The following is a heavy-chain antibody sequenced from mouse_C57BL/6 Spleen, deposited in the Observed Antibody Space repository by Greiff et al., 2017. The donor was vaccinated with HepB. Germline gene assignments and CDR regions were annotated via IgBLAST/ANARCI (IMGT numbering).Heavy chain of an antibody. J-gene: IGHJ2*01. Sequence: QVQLKESGAELVKPGASVTLSCKASGYTFTDYEMHWVKQTPVHGLEWIGAIYPGTGGTAYNEKFKGKAILTADKSSSTAYMELRSLTSEDSADYYCRSRDYGDDGHFDYWGQGTTLTVSS. V-gene: IGHV1-15*01. CDR3: RSRDYGDDGHFDY. CDR1: GYTFTDYE. CDR2: IYPGTGGT. D-gene: IGHD2-2*01.